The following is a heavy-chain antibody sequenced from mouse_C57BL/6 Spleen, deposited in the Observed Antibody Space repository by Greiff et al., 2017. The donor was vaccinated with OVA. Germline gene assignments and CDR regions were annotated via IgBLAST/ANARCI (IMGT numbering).Heavy chain of an antibody. CDR2: IYPGDGDT. CDR1: GYAFSSYW. J-gene: IGHJ4*01. D-gene: IGHD2-14*01. Sequence: VKLVESGAELVKPGASVKISCKASGYAFSSYWMNWVKQRPGKGLEWIGQIYPGDGDTNYNGKFKGKATLTADKSSSTAYMQLSSLTSEDSAVYFCARGGVPHAMDYWGQGTSVTVSS. V-gene: IGHV1-80*01. CDR3: ARGGVPHAMDY.